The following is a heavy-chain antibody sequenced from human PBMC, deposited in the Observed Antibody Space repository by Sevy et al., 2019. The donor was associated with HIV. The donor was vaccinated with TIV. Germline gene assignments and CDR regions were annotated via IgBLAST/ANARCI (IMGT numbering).Heavy chain of an antibody. J-gene: IGHJ4*02. V-gene: IGHV3-23*01. D-gene: IGHD3-22*01. CDR3: ARKYDSSGYFDY. CDR1: GFMFSNYA. CDR2: ISGTGGSGDKT. Sequence: GGSLRLSCAASGFMFSNYAMNWVRQAPGKGLEWVAGISGTGGSGDKTNYADSVKGRFTISRDDSKNSLYLQLNSLRAEDTAIYYRARKYDSSGYFDYWGQGTLVTVSS.